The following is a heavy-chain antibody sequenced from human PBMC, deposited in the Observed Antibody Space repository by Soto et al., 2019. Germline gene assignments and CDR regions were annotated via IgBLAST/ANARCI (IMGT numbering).Heavy chain of an antibody. V-gene: IGHV1-46*01. CDR2: VNPSGGHT. J-gene: IGHJ4*02. Sequence: QVQLVQSGAEVKKPGASVKVSCKASGDTFTDYYIHWVRQAPGQGLEWMGTVNPSGGHTTYAQHFLGRMTXTXGXSXGTLYMELTSLTSEDTAVYYCARGGHVVVVTAALDYWGQGTLVTVSS. CDR3: ARGGHVVVVTAALDY. D-gene: IGHD2-21*02. CDR1: GDTFTDYY.